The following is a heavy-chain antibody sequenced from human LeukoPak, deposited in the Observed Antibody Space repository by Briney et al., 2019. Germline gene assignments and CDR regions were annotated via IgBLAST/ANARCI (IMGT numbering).Heavy chain of an antibody. V-gene: IGHV4-39*01. CDR2: IYYSGST. Sequence: PSETLSLTCTVSGGSISSSSYYWGWIRQPPGKGLEWIGSIYYSGSTYYNPSLKSRVTISVDTSKNQFSLKLSSVTAADTAVYYSARVGDFGLAGGTYYYYYGMDVWGQGTTVTVSS. D-gene: IGHD3/OR15-3a*01. J-gene: IGHJ6*02. CDR3: ARVGDFGLAGGTYYYYYGMDV. CDR1: GGSISSSSYY.